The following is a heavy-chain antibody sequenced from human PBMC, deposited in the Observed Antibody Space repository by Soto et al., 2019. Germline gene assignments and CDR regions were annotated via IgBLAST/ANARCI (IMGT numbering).Heavy chain of an antibody. J-gene: IGHJ5*02. CDR2: IYYGGSI. V-gene: IGHV4-61*01. Sequence: SETLSITCTVSGGSVSNGSYYWSWLRQPPGKGLEWIAYIYYGGSINYNPSRKSRVSIFVYTSENQFSLKLSSVTAADTAVYYCARWSRFCTGGRCFPWFDPWGQGTLVTVSS. CDR1: GGSVSNGSYY. CDR3: ARWSRFCTGGRCFPWFDP. D-gene: IGHD2-8*02.